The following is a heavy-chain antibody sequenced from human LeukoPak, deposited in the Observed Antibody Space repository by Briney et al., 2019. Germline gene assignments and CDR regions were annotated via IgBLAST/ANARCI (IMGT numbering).Heavy chain of an antibody. CDR1: GGSISSYY. Sequence: PSETLSLTCTVSGGSISSYYWSWIRQPPGKGLEWIGYIYYSGSTNYNPSLKSRVTISVDTSKNQFSLKLSSVTAAATAVYYCARAVAGPKYYYYYGMDVWGQGTTVTVSS. CDR2: IYYSGST. CDR3: ARAVAGPKYYYYYGMDV. V-gene: IGHV4-59*01. J-gene: IGHJ6*02. D-gene: IGHD6-19*01.